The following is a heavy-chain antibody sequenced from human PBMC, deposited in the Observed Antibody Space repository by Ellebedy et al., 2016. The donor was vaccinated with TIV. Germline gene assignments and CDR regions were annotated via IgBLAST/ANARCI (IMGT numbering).Heavy chain of an antibody. D-gene: IGHD2-15*01. CDR1: GFTFSDHY. V-gene: IGHV3-72*01. CDR3: ARDKWYAFDI. Sequence: GGSPRLSCAASGFTFSDHYMDWVRQAPGKGLEWVGRIRNKANGYTTTYAASVKGRFTISRDDSKESMYLEMKSLKTEDTAVYYCARDKWYAFDIWGQGTMVTVSS. J-gene: IGHJ3*02. CDR2: IRNKANGYTT.